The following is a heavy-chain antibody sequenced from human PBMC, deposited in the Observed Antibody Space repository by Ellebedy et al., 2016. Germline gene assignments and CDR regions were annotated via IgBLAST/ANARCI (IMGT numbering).Heavy chain of an antibody. D-gene: IGHD2-15*01. CDR1: GFTFSTSA. CDR3: ARGGHCTDGKCYLIDF. V-gene: IGHV3-30*03. Sequence: GGSLRLSYAASGFTFSTSAAHWVRQAPGKGLEWVAIISSDGSHIRYVDSVKGRFTISRDNSKNTMYLQMNSLRPEDTAVYYCARGGHCTDGKCYLIDFWGQGTQVTVS. CDR2: ISSDGSHI. J-gene: IGHJ4*02.